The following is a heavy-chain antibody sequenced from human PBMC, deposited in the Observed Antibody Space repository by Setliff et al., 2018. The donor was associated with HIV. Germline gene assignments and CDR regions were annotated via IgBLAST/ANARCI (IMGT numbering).Heavy chain of an antibody. D-gene: IGHD6-19*01. J-gene: IGHJ4*02. CDR3: AKQSLYNGGWPLPFDY. CDR2: IQYEGSNK. CDR1: GFTFSICG. V-gene: IGHV3-30*02. Sequence: PGESLKISCAAAGFTFSICGRHWVRQAPGKGLEWVAFIQYEGSNKYYGDSVKGRFNISRDNSKNTLYLQMKSLRTEDTAVYYCAKQSLYNGGWPLPFDYWGQGTLVTVSS.